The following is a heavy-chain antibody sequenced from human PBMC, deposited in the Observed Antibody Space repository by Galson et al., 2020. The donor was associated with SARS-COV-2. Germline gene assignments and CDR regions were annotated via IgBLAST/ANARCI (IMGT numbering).Heavy chain of an antibody. J-gene: IGHJ3*02. CDR3: ARDQSYYYDSSGYHRAFDI. CDR2: IFYSGST. CDR1: GGSISDYY. D-gene: IGHD3-22*01. Sequence: SETLSLTCTVSGGSISDYYWSWIRQPPGKGLEWIGYIFYSGSTNYNPSLKSPVTISVDTSTNQFSLKLSPVTPADTAVYYCARDQSYYYDSSGYHRAFDIWGQGTMVTVSS. V-gene: IGHV4-59*01.